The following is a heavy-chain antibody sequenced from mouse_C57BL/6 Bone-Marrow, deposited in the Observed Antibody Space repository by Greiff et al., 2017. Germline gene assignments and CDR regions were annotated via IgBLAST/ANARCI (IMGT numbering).Heavy chain of an antibody. Sequence: VHLVESGPELVKPGASVKISCKASGYAFSSSWMNWVKQRPGKGLEWIGRIYPGDGDTNYNGKFKGKATLTADKSSSTAYMQLSSLTSEDSAVYFCAKKTAQANYYFDYWGQGTPLTVSS. D-gene: IGHD3-2*02. CDR1: GYAFSSSW. V-gene: IGHV1-82*01. CDR3: AKKTAQANYYFDY. J-gene: IGHJ2*01. CDR2: IYPGDGDT.